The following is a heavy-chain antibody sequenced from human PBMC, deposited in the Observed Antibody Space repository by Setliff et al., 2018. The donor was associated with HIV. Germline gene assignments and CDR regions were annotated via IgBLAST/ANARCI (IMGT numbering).Heavy chain of an antibody. V-gene: IGHV3-30*04. CDR3: ARDQLAMVRRNGMDV. D-gene: IGHD3-10*01. Sequence: PGGSLRLSCAASGFTFSSYAMQWVRQAPGKGLEWVAVISSDGSNEYYADSVKGRFTISRDNSKNTLYVQMNSLRAEDTAVYYCARDQLAMVRRNGMDVWGQGTTVTV. CDR1: GFTFSSYA. J-gene: IGHJ6*02. CDR2: ISSDGSNE.